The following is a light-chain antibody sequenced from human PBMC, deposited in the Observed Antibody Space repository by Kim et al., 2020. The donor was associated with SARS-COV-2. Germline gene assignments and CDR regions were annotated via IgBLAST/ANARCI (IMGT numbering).Light chain of an antibody. Sequence: NFMLTQPHSVSESPGKTVTISCTGSSGSIASNYVQWYQQRPGSAPTTVIYEDNQRPSGVPDRFSGSIDSYSNSASLTISGLKTEDEADYYCQSSDSSNWMFGGGTQLTVL. CDR3: QSSDSSNWM. V-gene: IGLV6-57*02. CDR1: SGSIASNY. CDR2: EDN. J-gene: IGLJ3*02.